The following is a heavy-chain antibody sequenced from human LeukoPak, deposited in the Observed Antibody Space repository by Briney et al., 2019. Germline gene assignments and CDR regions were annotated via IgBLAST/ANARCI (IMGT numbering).Heavy chain of an antibody. V-gene: IGHV4-4*07. CDR3: ARGVEQWLVPYFDY. CDR1: GGSISSYY. J-gene: IGHJ4*02. D-gene: IGHD6-19*01. Sequence: SGTLSLTCTVSGGSISSYYWNWIRQPAGKGLEWIGRIYTSGSTNYNPSLKSRVTMSVDTSKNQFSLKLSSVTAADTAVYYCARGVEQWLVPYFDYWGQGTLVTVSS. CDR2: IYTSGST.